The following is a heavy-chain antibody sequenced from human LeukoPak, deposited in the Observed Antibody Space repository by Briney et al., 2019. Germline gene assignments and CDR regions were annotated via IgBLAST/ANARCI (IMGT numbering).Heavy chain of an antibody. CDR2: ISGSGGST. Sequence: QPGGSLRLSCAASGFTFSSYAMSWVRQAPGKGLEWVSAISGSGGSTYYADSVKGGFTISRDNSKNTLYLQMNSLRAEDTAVYYCARRSISSTSYLDYWGQGTLVTVSS. J-gene: IGHJ4*02. D-gene: IGHD2-2*01. CDR1: GFTFSSYA. V-gene: IGHV3-23*01. CDR3: ARRSISSTSYLDY.